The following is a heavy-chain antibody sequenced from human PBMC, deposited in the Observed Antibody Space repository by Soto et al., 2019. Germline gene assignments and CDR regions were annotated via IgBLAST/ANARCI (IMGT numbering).Heavy chain of an antibody. V-gene: IGHV3-48*03. D-gene: IGHD6-13*01. CDR1: GFSFGNYE. CDR2: ISPGSDST. J-gene: IGHJ4*02. CDR3: VRGLIAASGRDYFDY. Sequence: EVQVVESGGGFVQPGGSLRLSCAASGFSFGNYEMNWVRQAPGKGLEWVSYISPGSDSTYYADSVKGRFTISRDNGEKSVYLQMNSLRVEDTAVYYCVRGLIAASGRDYFDYWGQGTLVTVSS.